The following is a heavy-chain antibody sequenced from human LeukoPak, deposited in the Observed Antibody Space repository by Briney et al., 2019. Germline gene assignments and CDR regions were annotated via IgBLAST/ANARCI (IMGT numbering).Heavy chain of an antibody. D-gene: IGHD1-20*01. CDR1: GGSISSYY. J-gene: IGHJ3*02. CDR2: IYTSGST. CDR3: ARRPAITGTDAAFDI. Sequence: SETLSLTCTVSGGSISSYYWSWIRQPAGKGLEWIGRIYTSGSTYYNPSLKSRVTISVDTSKNQFSLKLSSVTAADTAVYFCARRPAITGTDAAFDIWGQGTMVTVSS. V-gene: IGHV4-4*07.